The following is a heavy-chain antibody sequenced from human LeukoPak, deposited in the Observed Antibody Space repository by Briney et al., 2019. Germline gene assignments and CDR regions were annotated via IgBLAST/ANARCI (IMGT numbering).Heavy chain of an antibody. CDR1: GYTFTSYG. D-gene: IGHD1-26*01. V-gene: IGHV1-18*01. CDR3: ARDRQLKIESGSFTPLGY. J-gene: IGHJ4*02. CDR2: ISAYNGNT. Sequence: ASVKVSCKASGYTFTSYGISWVRQAPGQGLEWMGRISAYNGNTNYAQKLQGRVTMTTDTSTSTAYMDLRSLRSDDTAVYYCARDRQLKIESGSFTPLGYWGQGTLVTVSS.